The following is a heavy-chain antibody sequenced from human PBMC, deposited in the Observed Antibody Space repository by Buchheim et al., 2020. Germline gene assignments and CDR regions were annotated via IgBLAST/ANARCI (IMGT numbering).Heavy chain of an antibody. J-gene: IGHJ3*01. CDR2: INPNTGNS. CDR1: GYTFSSYD. V-gene: IGHV1-8*02. CDR3: VSSPYSYGWHL. D-gene: IGHD6-19*01. Sequence: QVQLVQSGAEVKKPGASVKVSCKASGYTFSSYDINWVRQATGQGLEWMGWINPNTGNSGHAQKFQGRVTLTRDTSINTAYMELSSLRSEDTAVYYCVSSPYSYGWHLWGQGT.